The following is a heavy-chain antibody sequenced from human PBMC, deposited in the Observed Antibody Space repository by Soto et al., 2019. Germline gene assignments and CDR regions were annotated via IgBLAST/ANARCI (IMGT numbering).Heavy chain of an antibody. D-gene: IGHD1-7*01. J-gene: IGHJ4*02. CDR1: GFTFSSYG. CDR3: AKDNIPLYNWNYVSFDY. CDR2: ISYDGSNK. Sequence: QVQLVESGGGVDQPGRSLRLSCAASGFTFSSYGMHWVRQAPGKGLEWVAVISYDGSNKYYADSVKGRFTISRDNSKNTLYLQMNSLRAEDTAVYYCAKDNIPLYNWNYVSFDYWGQGTLVTVSS. V-gene: IGHV3-30*18.